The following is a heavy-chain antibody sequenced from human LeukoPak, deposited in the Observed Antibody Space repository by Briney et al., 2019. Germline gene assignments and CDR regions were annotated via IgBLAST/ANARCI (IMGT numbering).Heavy chain of an antibody. CDR1: GGSFSGYY. J-gene: IGHJ4*02. V-gene: IGHV4-34*01. D-gene: IGHD5-18*01. CDR2: INHSGST. Sequence: SETLSLTCAVYGGSFSGYYWSWIRQPPGKGLEWIGEINHSGSTNYNPSLKSRVTISVDTSKNQFSLKLSSVTAADTAVYYCARHRVGYSYGYHYWGQGTLVTVSS. CDR3: ARHRVGYSYGYHY.